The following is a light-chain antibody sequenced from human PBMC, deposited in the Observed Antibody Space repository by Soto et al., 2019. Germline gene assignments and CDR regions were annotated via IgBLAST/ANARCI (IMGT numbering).Light chain of an antibody. J-gene: IGLJ3*02. CDR3: SSTWV. CDR2: EVS. Sequence: QSALTQPASVSGSPGQSITISCTGTSSDVGGYNYVSWYQQHPGKAPKLMIYEVSNRPSGVSNRFSGSKSGNTASLTISGLQAEDEADYTSSSTWVFGGGTKLTVL. CDR1: SSDVGGYNY. V-gene: IGLV2-14*01.